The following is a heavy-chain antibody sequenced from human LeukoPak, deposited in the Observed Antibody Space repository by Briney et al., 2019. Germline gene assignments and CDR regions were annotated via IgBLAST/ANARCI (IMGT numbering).Heavy chain of an antibody. D-gene: IGHD6-6*01. J-gene: IGHJ6*03. Sequence: PGGSLRLSCVASEFTFSRFAMSWVRQAPGRGLEWISSVSGTGDKTHYTDSVKGRFTISRDNSKNTLYLHMSALRAADTAVYYCAKPSIPARPFLTYLYYYLDGWSEATTVIVSS. V-gene: IGHV3-23*01. CDR1: EFTFSRFA. CDR3: AKPSIPARPFLTYLYYYLDG. CDR2: VSGTGDKT.